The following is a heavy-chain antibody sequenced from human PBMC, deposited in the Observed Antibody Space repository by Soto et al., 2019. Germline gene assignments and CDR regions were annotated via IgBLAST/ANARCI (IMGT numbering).Heavy chain of an antibody. CDR1: GFTFSSYA. Sequence: PGGSLRLSCAASGFTFSSYAMSWVRQAPGKGLEWVSAISGSGGSTYYADSVKGRFTISRDNSKNTLYLQMNSLRAEDTAVYYCAKPQLLRFLEWFPELYFDYWGQGTLVTVSS. J-gene: IGHJ4*02. V-gene: IGHV3-23*01. CDR3: AKPQLLRFLEWFPELYFDY. D-gene: IGHD3-3*01. CDR2: ISGSGGST.